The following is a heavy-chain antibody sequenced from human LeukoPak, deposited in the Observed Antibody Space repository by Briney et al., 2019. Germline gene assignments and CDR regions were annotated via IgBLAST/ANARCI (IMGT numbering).Heavy chain of an antibody. CDR2: VHTSGTT. CDR1: GGSISSYH. J-gene: IGHJ4*02. CDR3: ARGGLYSYGYSYFDY. Sequence: SETLSLTCTVSGGSISSYHWSWIRQPAGKGLEWIGRVHTSGTTNYNPSLKSRVTMSVDTSKNQLSLMLTSVTAADTAVYYCARGGLYSYGYSYFDYWGQGTLVTVSS. V-gene: IGHV4-4*07. D-gene: IGHD5-18*01.